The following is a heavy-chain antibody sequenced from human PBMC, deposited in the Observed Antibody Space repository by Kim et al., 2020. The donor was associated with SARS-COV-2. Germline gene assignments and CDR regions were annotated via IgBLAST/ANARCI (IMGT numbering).Heavy chain of an antibody. CDR3: ARAKRFGELSSFDY. J-gene: IGHJ4*02. CDR1: GFTFDDYG. CDR2: INWNGGST. Sequence: GGSLRLSCAASGFTFDDYGMSWVRQAPGKGLEWVSGINWNGGSTGYADSVKGRFTISRDNAKNSLYLQMNSLRAEDTALYHCARAKRFGELSSFDYWGQGTLVTVSS. V-gene: IGHV3-20*01. D-gene: IGHD3-10*01.